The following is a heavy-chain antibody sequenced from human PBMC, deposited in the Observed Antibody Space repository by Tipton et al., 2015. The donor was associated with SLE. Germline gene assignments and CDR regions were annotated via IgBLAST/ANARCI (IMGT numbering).Heavy chain of an antibody. CDR3: ARRVYEYSSPPGAFDI. D-gene: IGHD6-6*01. J-gene: IGHJ3*02. V-gene: IGHV5-51*03. CDR2: IYPGDSDA. Sequence: VQLVQSGAEVKKPGESLKISCKGSGYSFTSYWIGWVRQMPGKGLEWMGIIYPGDSDARYSPSFQGQVTISADKSIRTGYLQWSSLKASDTAMYYCARRVYEYSSPPGAFDIWGQGTMVTVSS. CDR1: GYSFTSYW.